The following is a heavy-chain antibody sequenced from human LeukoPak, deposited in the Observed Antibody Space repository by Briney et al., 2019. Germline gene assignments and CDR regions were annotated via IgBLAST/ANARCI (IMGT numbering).Heavy chain of an antibody. D-gene: IGHD6-13*01. CDR3: ARGGGLAAVDS. CDR1: GVSISSHY. V-gene: IGHV4-59*11. J-gene: IGHJ4*02. Sequence: PSETLSLTCTVSGVSISSHYWNWIRQPPGKGLEWIGYIYSSGSTKYNPSLKSRVTISVDRSKNQFSLVLTSVTAADTAVYYCARGGGLAAVDSWGQGTLVTVSS. CDR2: IYSSGST.